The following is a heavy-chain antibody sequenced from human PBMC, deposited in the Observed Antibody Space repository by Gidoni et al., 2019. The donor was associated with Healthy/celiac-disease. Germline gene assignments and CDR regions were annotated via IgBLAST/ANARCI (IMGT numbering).Heavy chain of an antibody. CDR1: GGSISSYY. J-gene: IGHJ5*02. Sequence: QVQLQESGPGLVKPSETLSLTCTVSGGSISSYYWSWIRQPPGKGLEWIGYIYYSGSTNYNPSLKSRVTISVDTSKNQFSLKLSSVTAADTAVYYCAGYGYFDWNAGFDPWGQGTLVTVSS. D-gene: IGHD3-9*01. CDR2: IYYSGST. V-gene: IGHV4-59*01. CDR3: AGYGYFDWNAGFDP.